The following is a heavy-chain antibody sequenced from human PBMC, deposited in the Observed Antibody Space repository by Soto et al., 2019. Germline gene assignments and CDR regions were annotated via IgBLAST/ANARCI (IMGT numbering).Heavy chain of an antibody. CDR2: ISGSGGST. V-gene: IGHV3-23*01. CDR3: AKDSRSQLRPQNWFDP. D-gene: IGHD1-7*01. Sequence: GGSLRLSCAASGFTFSSYAMSWVRQAPGKGLEWVSAISGSGGSTYYADSVKGRFTISRDNSKDTLYLQMNSLRAEDTAVYYCAKDSRSQLRPQNWFDPWGQGTLVTVSS. J-gene: IGHJ5*02. CDR1: GFTFSSYA.